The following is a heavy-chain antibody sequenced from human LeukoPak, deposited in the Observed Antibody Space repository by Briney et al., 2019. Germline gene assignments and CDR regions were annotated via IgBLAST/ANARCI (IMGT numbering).Heavy chain of an antibody. CDR2: MYYSGST. J-gene: IGHJ5*02. CDR1: GGSISSGDYY. V-gene: IGHV4-30-4*01. D-gene: IGHD3-22*01. CDR3: ARPYYYDSRIDP. Sequence: SQTLSLTCTVSGGSISSGDYYWSWIRQPPGKGLEWIAYMYYSGSTYHNPSLKSRVTMSADTSKNQLSLKLSSVTAADTAVYYCARPYYYDSRIDPWGQGILVAVSS.